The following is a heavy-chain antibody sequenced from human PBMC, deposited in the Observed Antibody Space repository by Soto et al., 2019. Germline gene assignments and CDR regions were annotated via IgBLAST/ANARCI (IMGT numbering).Heavy chain of an antibody. V-gene: IGHV1-8*01. J-gene: IGHJ6*04. CDR3: ARGHTHYIWGSGGLDV. D-gene: IGHD3-16*01. CDR2: MNPNSGNT. Sequence: QVQLVQSGAEVKKPGASVKVSCKASGYTFTSYDINWVRQATGQGLEWMGWMNPNSGNTGYAQKFQGRVTMTRNTSISTAYMELSSLGSEDTAVYYCARGHTHYIWGSGGLDVWGKGTTVTVSS. CDR1: GYTFTSYD.